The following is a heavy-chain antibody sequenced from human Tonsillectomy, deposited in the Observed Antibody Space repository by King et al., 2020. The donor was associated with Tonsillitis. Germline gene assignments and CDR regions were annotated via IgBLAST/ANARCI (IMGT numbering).Heavy chain of an antibody. D-gene: IGHD1-26*01. J-gene: IGHJ6*02. Sequence: QLVQSGAEVKKPGASVKVSCKASGYTFTSYFMHWVRQAPGQGLEWMGIINPSGGSTNYAQKFQGRVTMTRDTSTTTVYMELSSLRSEDTAVYYCATGGVGWEARPDYYGMDVWGQGTTVTVSS. CDR1: GYTFTSYF. CDR2: INPSGGST. V-gene: IGHV1-46*01. CDR3: ATGGVGWEARPDYYGMDV.